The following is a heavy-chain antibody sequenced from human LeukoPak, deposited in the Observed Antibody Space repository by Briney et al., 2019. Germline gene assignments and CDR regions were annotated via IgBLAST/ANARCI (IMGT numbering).Heavy chain of an antibody. CDR1: GYTFTSYY. CDR2: INPSGGST. J-gene: IGHJ3*02. Sequence: SVKVSCKASGYTFTSYYMHWVRQAPGQGLEWMGIINPSGGSTSYAQKFQGRVTMTRDTSTSTVYMELSSLRSEDTGVYYCARVCGPLEDSDAFDIGGQGTMVTVSS. V-gene: IGHV1-46*01. CDR3: ARVCGPLEDSDAFDI. D-gene: IGHD2-21*01.